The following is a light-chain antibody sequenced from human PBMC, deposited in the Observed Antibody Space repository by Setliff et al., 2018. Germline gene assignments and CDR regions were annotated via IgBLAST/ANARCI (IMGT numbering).Light chain of an antibody. CDR1: SSSLGAGFT. V-gene: IGLV1-40*01. CDR3: QSYGGGLNGYV. J-gene: IGLJ1*01. CDR2: SNN. Sequence: QSVLTQPPSVSGAPGQRVTISCTGSSSSLGAGFTVHWYQVLPGTAPRLLIYSNNFRPSGVPDRFSGSKSGTSASLAITGLQSEDEADYYCQSYGGGLNGYVFGTGTKV.